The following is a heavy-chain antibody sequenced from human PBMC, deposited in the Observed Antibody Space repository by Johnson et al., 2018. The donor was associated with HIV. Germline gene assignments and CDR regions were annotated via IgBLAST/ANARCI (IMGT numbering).Heavy chain of an antibody. D-gene: IGHD5-24*01. Sequence: QVQLVESGGGLVKPGGSLRLSCAASGFTFSDSYMSWIRQAPGKGLEWVANISKSGDTIYYADSVKGRFTISRDNSKNTLYLQMNSLRAEDTAVYYCARACRDGYTCDVYDIWGQGTMVTVSS. CDR1: GFTFSDSY. CDR2: ISKSGDTI. CDR3: ARACRDGYTCDVYDI. V-gene: IGHV3-11*04. J-gene: IGHJ3*02.